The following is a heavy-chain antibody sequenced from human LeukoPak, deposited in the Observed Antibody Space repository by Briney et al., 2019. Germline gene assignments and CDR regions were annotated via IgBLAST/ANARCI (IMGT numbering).Heavy chain of an antibody. CDR2: INHSGST. CDR3: AGSPAVGYYMDV. V-gene: IGHV4-34*01. Sequence: SETLSLTCAVYGGSFSGYYWSWIRQPPGKGLEWIGEINHSGSTNYNPSLKSRVTISVDTSKNQFSLKLSSVTAADTAVYYCAGSPAVGYYMDVWGKGTTVTVSS. D-gene: IGHD4-23*01. J-gene: IGHJ6*03. CDR1: GGSFSGYY.